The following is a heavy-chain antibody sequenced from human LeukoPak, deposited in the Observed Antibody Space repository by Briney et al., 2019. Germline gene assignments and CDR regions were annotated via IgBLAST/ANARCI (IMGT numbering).Heavy chain of an antibody. CDR1: GGSFSGYY. Sequence: PSETLSLTCAVYGGSFSGYYWSWIRQPPGKGLEWIGKINHSGSTNYNPSLKSRVTISVDTSKNQISLKLSSVTAADTAVYYCARADFWSGYYSHFDYWGQGTLVTVSS. CDR3: ARADFWSGYYSHFDY. D-gene: IGHD3-3*01. V-gene: IGHV4-34*01. J-gene: IGHJ4*02. CDR2: INHSGST.